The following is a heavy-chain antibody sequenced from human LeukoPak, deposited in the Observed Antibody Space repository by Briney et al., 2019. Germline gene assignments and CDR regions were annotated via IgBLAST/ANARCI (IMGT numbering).Heavy chain of an antibody. J-gene: IGHJ5*02. CDR3: ATLGYSSSFIGRFDP. CDR2: IYPGDSDT. D-gene: IGHD6-6*01. V-gene: IGHV5-51*01. Sequence: GESLKISCKGSGYSFTSNWIGWVRQMPGKGLEWMGIIYPGDSDTRYSPSFQGQVTISAGKSISTAYLQWRSLKASDTAMYYCATLGYSSSFIGRFDPWGQGTLVTVSS. CDR1: GYSFTSNW.